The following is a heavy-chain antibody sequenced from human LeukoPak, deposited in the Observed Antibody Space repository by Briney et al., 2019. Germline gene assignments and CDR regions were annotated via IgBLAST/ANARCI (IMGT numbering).Heavy chain of an antibody. CDR2: ISGSGGST. Sequence: GGSLRLSCAASGFTFSSYAMSWVRQAPGKGLEWVSAISGSGGSTYYADSVKGRFTISRDNSKNTLYLQMNSLRAEDTAVYYCAKAPDYYDSSGYYCLGYWGQANLVTVSS. J-gene: IGHJ4*02. CDR1: GFTFSSYA. D-gene: IGHD3-22*01. V-gene: IGHV3-23*01. CDR3: AKAPDYYDSSGYYCLGY.